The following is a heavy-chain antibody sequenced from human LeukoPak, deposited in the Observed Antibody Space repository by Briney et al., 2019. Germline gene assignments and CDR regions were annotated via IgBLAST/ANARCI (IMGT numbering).Heavy chain of an antibody. Sequence: PSETLSLTCAVSGGSISSSNWWSWVRPPPGKGLEWIGEIYHSGSTNYNPSLKSRATISVDKSKNQFSLKLSSVTAAGTAVYYCARVATRGGSGSYYTNWFDPWGQGTLVTVSS. D-gene: IGHD3-10*01. CDR2: IYHSGST. V-gene: IGHV4-4*02. J-gene: IGHJ5*02. CDR1: GGSISSSNW. CDR3: ARVATRGGSGSYYTNWFDP.